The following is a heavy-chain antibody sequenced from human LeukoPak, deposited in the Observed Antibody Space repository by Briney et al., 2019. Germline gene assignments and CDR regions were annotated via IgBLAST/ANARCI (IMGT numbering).Heavy chain of an antibody. J-gene: IGHJ4*02. D-gene: IGHD5-24*01. Sequence: GGSLRLSCAASGYTFNSYHIYWVRQAPGQGLEWVGIINPSDGSTAYAQKFQGRVTMTRDTSTSTVYMNLSNLRSDDTAVYFCAYERADGFNDWGQGALVIVSS. CDR2: INPSDGST. CDR3: AYERADGFND. CDR1: GYTFNSYH. V-gene: IGHV1-46*02.